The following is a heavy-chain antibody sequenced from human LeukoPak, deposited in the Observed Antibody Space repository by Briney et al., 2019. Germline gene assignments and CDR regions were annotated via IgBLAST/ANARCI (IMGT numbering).Heavy chain of an antibody. CDR2: ISPNSGGT. Sequence: ASVKVSCKASGYTFTGYYMHWVRQAPGQGLEWMGWISPNSGGTNYAQKFQGRVTMTRDTSISTAYMELSRLRSDDTAVYYCARSPHSGYDDSFDYWGQGTLVTVSS. J-gene: IGHJ4*02. D-gene: IGHD5-12*01. CDR1: GYTFTGYY. V-gene: IGHV1-2*02. CDR3: ARSPHSGYDDSFDY.